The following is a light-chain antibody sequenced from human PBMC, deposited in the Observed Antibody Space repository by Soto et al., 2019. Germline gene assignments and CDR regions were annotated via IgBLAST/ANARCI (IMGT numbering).Light chain of an antibody. CDR1: QTISSY. J-gene: IGKJ5*01. Sequence: IQRSQATSSLSACVGERFTITCRASQTISSYLNWYQQKPGKAPKLLIYVASSLQGGVPSRFSGSGPGTDFTLTISTLQPYHFPPYHSPQTYSTPLPFGPGTRLEIK. CDR2: VAS. CDR3: PQTYSTPLP. V-gene: IGKV1-39*01.